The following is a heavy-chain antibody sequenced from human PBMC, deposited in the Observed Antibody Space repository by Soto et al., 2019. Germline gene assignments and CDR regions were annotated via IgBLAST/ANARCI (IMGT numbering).Heavy chain of an antibody. D-gene: IGHD3-10*01. Sequence: QVQLQESGPGLVKPSETLSLTCTVSGGSIPNYYCSWFRQPPGKGLEWIGYIRYDGYYVYTLSLSGRVTMSMDTSKTQFSLMLESVTVTDTAVYYCARHGFGSLHGLVDVWGQGTTVIVSS. CDR3: ARHGFGSLHGLVDV. J-gene: IGHJ6*01. CDR2: IRYDGYY. V-gene: IGHV4-59*08. CDR1: GGSIPNYY.